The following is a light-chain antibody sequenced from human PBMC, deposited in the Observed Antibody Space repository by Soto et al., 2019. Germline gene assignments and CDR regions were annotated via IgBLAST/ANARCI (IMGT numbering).Light chain of an antibody. J-gene: IGKJ1*01. CDR3: QQRSNWPVT. CDR1: QSVSSY. Sequence: EIVLTQSPATLSSSPGERATLSCRASQSVSSYLAWYQQKPGQAPRLLIYDASSRATGIPARFSGSGSGTDFTLTLSSLEPEDFAVYYCQQRSNWPVTFGQGTKVEIK. V-gene: IGKV3-11*01. CDR2: DAS.